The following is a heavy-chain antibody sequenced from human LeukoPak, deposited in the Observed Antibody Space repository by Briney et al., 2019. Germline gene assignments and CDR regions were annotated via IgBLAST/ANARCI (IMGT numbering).Heavy chain of an antibody. CDR3: ARDQNYYFDY. CDR2: ISYDGSNK. CDR1: GFTFSSYA. Sequence: GGSLRLSCAASGFTFSSYAMHWVRQAPGKGLEWVAVISYDGSNKYYADSVKGRFTISRDNSKNTLYLQMNSLRAEDTAVYYCARDQNYYFDYWGQGTLVTVSS. J-gene: IGHJ4*02. V-gene: IGHV3-30*01.